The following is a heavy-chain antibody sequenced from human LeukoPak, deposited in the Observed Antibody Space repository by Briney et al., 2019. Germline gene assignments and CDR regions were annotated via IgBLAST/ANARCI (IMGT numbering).Heavy chain of an antibody. Sequence: GESLRLSCAASGFTFSDYYMSWIRQAPGKGLEWVSYISSSGSTIYYADSVKGRFTISRDNAKNSLYLQMNSLRAEDTAVYYCARDLTYYDILTGPAVFDYWGQGTLDTVSS. D-gene: IGHD3-9*01. CDR2: ISSSGSTI. J-gene: IGHJ4*02. V-gene: IGHV3-11*04. CDR1: GFTFSDYY. CDR3: ARDLTYYDILTGPAVFDY.